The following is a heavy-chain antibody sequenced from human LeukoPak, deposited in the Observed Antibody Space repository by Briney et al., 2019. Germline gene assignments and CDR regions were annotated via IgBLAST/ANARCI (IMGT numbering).Heavy chain of an antibody. V-gene: IGHV4-39*01. J-gene: IGHJ4*02. CDR2: FYYSGST. CDR1: GDSVNSSDSY. D-gene: IGHD6-19*01. Sequence: SETLSLTCTVSGDSVNSSDSYWGWIRQPPGKGLEWIGSFYYSGSTYYHPSLKSRVSISVDTSKNQFSLKLSSVTAADTAVYYCARLIAVAGTGFDYWGQGTLVTVSS. CDR3: ARLIAVAGTGFDY.